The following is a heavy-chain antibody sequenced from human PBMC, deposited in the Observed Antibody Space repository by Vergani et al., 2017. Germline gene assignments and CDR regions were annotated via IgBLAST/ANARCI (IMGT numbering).Heavy chain of an antibody. CDR2: INPSGGST. J-gene: IGHJ4*02. CDR1: GYTFTSYY. V-gene: IGHV1-46*01. Sequence: QVQLVQSGAEVKKPGASVKVSCKASGYTFTSYYMHWVRQAPGQGLEWMGIINPSGGSTSYAQKFQGRVTITADESTSTAYMELSSLRSEDTAVYYCARGPNGDYWARENYWGQGTLVTVSS. CDR3: ARGPNGDYWARENY. D-gene: IGHD4-17*01.